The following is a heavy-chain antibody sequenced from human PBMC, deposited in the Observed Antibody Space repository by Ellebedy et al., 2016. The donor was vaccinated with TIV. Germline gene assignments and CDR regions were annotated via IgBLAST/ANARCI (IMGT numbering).Heavy chain of an antibody. CDR2: IWYDGSNK. Sequence: GGSLRLXXAASGFTFSSYGMHWVRQAPGKGLEWVAVIWYDGSNKYYADSVKGRFTISRDNSKNTLNLQMNSLRAEDTAVYYCARAASGYCSSTSCYTGLNYYYYYYMDVWGKGTTVTVSS. D-gene: IGHD2-2*02. CDR3: ARAASGYCSSTSCYTGLNYYYYYYMDV. CDR1: GFTFSSYG. J-gene: IGHJ6*03. V-gene: IGHV3-33*01.